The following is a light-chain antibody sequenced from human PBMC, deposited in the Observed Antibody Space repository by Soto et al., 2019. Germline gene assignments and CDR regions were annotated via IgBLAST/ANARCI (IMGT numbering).Light chain of an antibody. V-gene: IGKV3-15*01. CDR1: QNVGNN. CDR3: HQYNTWPPHT. J-gene: IGKJ2*01. Sequence: VLTQSPATLSVSPGDRATLSCRASQNVGNNLAWYQQKPGQAPRLLIYGASSGATGLPARFSASGSGTEFTLTISSLQSDDFAVYYCHQYNTWPPHTFGQGTKLEI. CDR2: GAS.